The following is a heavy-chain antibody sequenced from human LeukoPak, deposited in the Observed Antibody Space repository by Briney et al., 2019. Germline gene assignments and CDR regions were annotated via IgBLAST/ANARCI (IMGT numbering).Heavy chain of an antibody. J-gene: IGHJ4*02. CDR1: GGSISSGSYY. CDR2: IYTSGST. V-gene: IGHV4-61*02. D-gene: IGHD3-22*01. Sequence: SETLSLTCTASGGSISSGSYYWSWIRQPAGKGLEWIGRIYTSGSTNYNPSLKSRVTISVDTSKNQFSLKLSSVTAADTAVYYCARRNVWVEVEEDWGQGTLVTVSS. CDR3: ARRNVWVEVEED.